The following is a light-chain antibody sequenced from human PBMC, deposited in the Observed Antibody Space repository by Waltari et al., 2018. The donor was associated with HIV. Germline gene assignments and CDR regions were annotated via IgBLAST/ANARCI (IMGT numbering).Light chain of an antibody. CDR1: TGAVTSGHY. J-gene: IGLJ3*02. Sequence: QAVVTQEPSLTVSPGGTVTLTCGSSTGAVTSGHYPYWFQQKPGQAPSTLIYATNTKHAGTPARFSGSLLGGKAALTLSGAQPEDEAEYYCLLSYSGTRVFGGGTKLTVL. CDR3: LLSYSGTRV. V-gene: IGLV7-46*01. CDR2: ATN.